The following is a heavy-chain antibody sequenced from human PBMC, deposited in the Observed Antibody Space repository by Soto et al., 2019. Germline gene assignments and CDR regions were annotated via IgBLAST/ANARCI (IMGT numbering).Heavy chain of an antibody. CDR3: TTNRQFRSYYGSAGHYNN. CDR1: GFTFRNYD. V-gene: IGHV3-23*01. Sequence: EVQLLESGGGLVQPGGSLRLSCVASGFTFRNYDMRWVRQAPGKGLEWVSGISGTGGATYYADSVKGRFTISRDNSKNTQYLQMNRLRAKDTAVYDCTTNRQFRSYYGSAGHYNNWGQGTLVTVSS. D-gene: IGHD3-10*01. CDR2: ISGTGGAT. J-gene: IGHJ4*02.